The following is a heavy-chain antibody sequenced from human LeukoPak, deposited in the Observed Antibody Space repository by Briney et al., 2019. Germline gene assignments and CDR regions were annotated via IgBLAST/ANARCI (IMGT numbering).Heavy chain of an antibody. J-gene: IGHJ4*02. Sequence: ASVKVSCKASGYTFTSYYMHWVRQAPGQGLEWMGITNPSGGSTSYAQKFQGRVTMTRDMSTSTVYMELSSLRSEDTAVYYCARERGLQTSDFDYWGQGTLVTVSS. CDR1: GYTFTSYY. D-gene: IGHD4-11*01. CDR3: ARERGLQTSDFDY. CDR2: TNPSGGST. V-gene: IGHV1-46*01.